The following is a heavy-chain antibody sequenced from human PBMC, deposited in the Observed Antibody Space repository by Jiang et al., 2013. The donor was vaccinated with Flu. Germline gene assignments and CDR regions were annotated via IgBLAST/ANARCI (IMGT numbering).Heavy chain of an antibody. Sequence: VQLVESGAEVKKPGASVKVSCKTSGYIFTDNYRHWVRQAPGQGLEWMGWIDPNNYDTHYAQKFQGRVTLTRDTSISTAYMELSSLTSDDTAVYYCAKEWSALDYWGQGTLVTVSS. V-gene: IGHV1-2*02. D-gene: IGHD1-26*01. CDR1: GYIFTDNY. J-gene: IGHJ4*02. CDR2: IDPNNYDT. CDR3: AKEWSALDY.